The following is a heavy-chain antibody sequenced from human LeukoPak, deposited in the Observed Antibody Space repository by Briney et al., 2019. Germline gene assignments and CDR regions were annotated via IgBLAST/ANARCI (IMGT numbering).Heavy chain of an antibody. CDR2: IYYSGST. Sequence: SETLSLTCTVSGDSISSSSYYWGWIRQPPGKGLEGIGSIYYSGSTYDNPSLKRRVTISVDTSKNQFSLKLSSVTAPDTAVYYCERPRGDLSYFDSCGQGTLVTVSS. D-gene: IGHD4-17*01. V-gene: IGHV4-39*01. J-gene: IGHJ4*02. CDR3: ERPRGDLSYFDS. CDR1: GDSISSSSYY.